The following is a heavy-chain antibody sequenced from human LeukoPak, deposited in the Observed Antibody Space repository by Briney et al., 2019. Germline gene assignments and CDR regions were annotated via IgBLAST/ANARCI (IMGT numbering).Heavy chain of an antibody. CDR2: IYPSDSDI. CDR3: ARHYIQLGAFDI. CDR1: GSSFTSYW. J-gene: IGHJ3*02. V-gene: IGHV5-51*01. D-gene: IGHD1-1*01. Sequence: GAALKISYKASGSSFTSYWIAWVRPLPGKGLEWIGIIYPSDSDIRYSASFQGQFTISADKSINTAYLQWSSLKASDTAMYYCARHYIQLGAFDIWGQGTMVTVSS.